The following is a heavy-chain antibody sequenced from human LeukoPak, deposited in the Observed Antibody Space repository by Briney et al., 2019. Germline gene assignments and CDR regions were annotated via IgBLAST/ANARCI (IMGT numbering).Heavy chain of an antibody. CDR1: GFTVSSNY. D-gene: IGHD3-22*01. CDR3: ARERNYYDSSGYYSPDYFDY. J-gene: IGHJ4*02. V-gene: IGHV3-53*01. CDR2: IYRGGRT. Sequence: GGSLRLSCAASGFTVSSNYMSWVRQAPGRGLEWVSVIYRGGRTYYADCSKGGFTIPTANPKTTLYLQMNSLRAEDTAVYYCARERNYYDSSGYYSPDYFDYWGQGTLVTVSS.